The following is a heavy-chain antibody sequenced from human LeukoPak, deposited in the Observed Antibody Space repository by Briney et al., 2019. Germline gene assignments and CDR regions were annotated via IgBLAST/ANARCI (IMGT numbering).Heavy chain of an antibody. CDR1: GFTFSSYA. CDR2: ISYDGSNK. Sequence: PGRSLRLSCAASGFTFSSYAMHWVRQAPGKGLEWVAVISYDGSNKYYADSVKGRFTISRDNSKNTLYLQMNSLRAEDTAVYYCAKTARTAAIKNWFDPWGQGTLVTVSS. CDR3: AKTARTAAIKNWFDP. D-gene: IGHD2-2*01. V-gene: IGHV3-30*04. J-gene: IGHJ5*02.